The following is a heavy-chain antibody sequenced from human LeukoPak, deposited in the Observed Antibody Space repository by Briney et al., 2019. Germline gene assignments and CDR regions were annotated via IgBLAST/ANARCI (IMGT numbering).Heavy chain of an antibody. D-gene: IGHD5-24*01. CDR3: ARAGVGWLQSMGPFDY. CDR1: GGSISSYY. J-gene: IGHJ4*02. Sequence: PSETLSLTCTVSGGSISSYYWSWIRQPPGKGLEWIGYIYYSGSTNYNPSLKSRVTISVDTSKNQFSLKLSSVTAADTAVYYCARAGVGWLQSMGPFDYWGQGTLVTVSS. CDR2: IYYSGST. V-gene: IGHV4-59*01.